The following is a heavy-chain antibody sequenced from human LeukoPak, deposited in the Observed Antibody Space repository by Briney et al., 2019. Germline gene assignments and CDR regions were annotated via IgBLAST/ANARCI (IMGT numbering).Heavy chain of an antibody. CDR3: ARDNAYSSGWDFDY. CDR2: INSDGSTI. D-gene: IGHD6-19*01. V-gene: IGHV3-74*01. Sequence: WGSLRLSRAASGFTLSSYWVHMGRQTPGEGVGWVSPINSDGSTISYADSVKGRFTISRDDAKNTLYLQMNSLGAEDTAVYYCARDNAYSSGWDFDYWGQGTLVTVSS. J-gene: IGHJ4*02. CDR1: GFTLSSYW.